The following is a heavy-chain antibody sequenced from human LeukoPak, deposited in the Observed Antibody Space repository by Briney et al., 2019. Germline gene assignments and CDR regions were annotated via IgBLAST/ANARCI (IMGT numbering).Heavy chain of an antibody. J-gene: IGHJ4*02. Sequence: PGGSLRLSCAASGFTFSSYGMHWVRQAPGKGLEWVAFIRYDGSNKYYADSVKGRFTISRDNSKNTLYLQMNSLRAEDTAVYYCAKRPPLTPSGSYDYFDYWGQGTLVTVSS. V-gene: IGHV3-30*02. CDR2: IRYDGSNK. CDR3: AKRPPLTPSGSYDYFDY. D-gene: IGHD1-26*01. CDR1: GFTFSSYG.